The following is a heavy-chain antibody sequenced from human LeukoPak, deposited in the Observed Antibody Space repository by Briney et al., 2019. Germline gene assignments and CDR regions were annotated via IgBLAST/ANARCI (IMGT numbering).Heavy chain of an antibody. CDR2: INHSGST. D-gene: IGHD3-10*01. CDR1: GGSFSGYY. V-gene: IGHV4-34*01. Sequence: PSETLSLTCAVYGGSFSGYYWSWLRQPPGKGLEWIGEINHSGSTSYNPSLKSRVTISVDTSKNQFSLKLSSVTAADTAVYYCARVGYGSGSYRLSYYFDYWGQGTLVTVSS. CDR3: ARVGYGSGSYRLSYYFDY. J-gene: IGHJ4*02.